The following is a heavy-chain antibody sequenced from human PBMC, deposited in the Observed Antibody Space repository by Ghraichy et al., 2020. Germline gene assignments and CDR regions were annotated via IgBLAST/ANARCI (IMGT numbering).Heavy chain of an antibody. Sequence: GGCLRLSCAASGFTFSSYAMSWVRQAPGKGLEWVSAISGSGGSTYYADSVKGRFTISRDNSKNTLYLQMNSLRAEDTAVYYCAKGRLPRYYYYGMDVWGQGTTVTVSS. J-gene: IGHJ6*02. CDR2: ISGSGGST. D-gene: IGHD2-15*01. V-gene: IGHV3-23*01. CDR3: AKGRLPRYYYYGMDV. CDR1: GFTFSSYA.